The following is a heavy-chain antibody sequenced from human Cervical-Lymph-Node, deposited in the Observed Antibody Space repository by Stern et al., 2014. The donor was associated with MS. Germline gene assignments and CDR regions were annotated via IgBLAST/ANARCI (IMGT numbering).Heavy chain of an antibody. CDR2: LNAGYGKT. CDR3: ARDKTIASQFVDSSYYYGMDV. Sequence: QVQLVQSGAEVKKPGASVKVSCKASGYTFHSYDMHWVRQAPGQRPEWIGWLNAGYGKTRYSEKFQGRVTITRDTSASTVYMELSSLRSEDTAVYYCARDKTIASQFVDSSYYYGMDVWGHGTTVTVSS. D-gene: IGHD6-6*01. J-gene: IGHJ6*02. V-gene: IGHV1-3*01. CDR1: GYTFHSYD.